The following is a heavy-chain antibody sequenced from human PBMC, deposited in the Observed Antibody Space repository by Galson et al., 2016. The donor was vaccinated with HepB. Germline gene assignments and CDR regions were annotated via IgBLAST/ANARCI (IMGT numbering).Heavy chain of an antibody. Sequence: SISSGDYYWSWIRQPPGKGLEWIGYIYYSGSTYYNPSLKSRLTISIDTSKNQFSLKLSSVTAADTAVYYCARSRNWNYVSFDYWGQGTLLTVSS. CDR1: SISSGDYY. J-gene: IGHJ4*02. CDR3: ARSRNWNYVSFDY. CDR2: IYYSGST. D-gene: IGHD1-7*01. V-gene: IGHV4-30-4*01.